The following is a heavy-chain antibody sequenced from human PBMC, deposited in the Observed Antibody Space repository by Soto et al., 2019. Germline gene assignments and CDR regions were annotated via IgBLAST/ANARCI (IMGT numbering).Heavy chain of an antibody. Sequence: SLRLSCAASGFTFSSYGMHWVRQAPGKGLEWVAVIWYDGSNKYYADSVKGRFTISRDNSKNTLYLQTNSLRAEDTAVYYCARTVSGSSWYYYGMDVWGQGTTVTVSS. CDR2: IWYDGSNK. V-gene: IGHV3-33*01. CDR3: ARTVSGSSWYYYGMDV. D-gene: IGHD6-13*01. CDR1: GFTFSSYG. J-gene: IGHJ6*02.